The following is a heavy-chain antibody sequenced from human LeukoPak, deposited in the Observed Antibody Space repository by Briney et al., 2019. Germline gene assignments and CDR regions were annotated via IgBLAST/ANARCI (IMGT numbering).Heavy chain of an antibody. CDR3: ARDPTTYYNFWSGYFGNWFDP. D-gene: IGHD3-3*01. J-gene: IGHJ5*02. Sequence: APVKVSCKASGYTFTSYFIHWVRQAPGQGLEWVGIINPGGADTIYAQKFQGRVTMTRDTSTNTVYMDLSSLRFEDTAIYYCARDPTTYYNFWSGYFGNWFDPWGQGTLVTVSS. V-gene: IGHV1-46*01. CDR2: INPGGADT. CDR1: GYTFTSYF.